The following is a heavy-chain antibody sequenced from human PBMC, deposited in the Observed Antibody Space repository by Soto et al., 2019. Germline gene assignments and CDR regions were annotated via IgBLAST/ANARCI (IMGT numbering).Heavy chain of an antibody. CDR2: IIPIFGTA. CDR3: GACSYGSAQFDY. CDR1: GGTFSSYA. Sequence: SVKVSCKASGGTFSSYAISWVRQAPGQGLEWMGGIIPIFGTANYAQKFQGRVTITADESTSTAYMELSSLRSEDTAVYYCGACSYGSAQFDYWGQGTLVTVSS. J-gene: IGHJ4*02. V-gene: IGHV1-69*13. D-gene: IGHD5-18*01.